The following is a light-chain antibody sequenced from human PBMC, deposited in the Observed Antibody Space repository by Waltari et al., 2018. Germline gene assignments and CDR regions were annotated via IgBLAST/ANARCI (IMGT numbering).Light chain of an antibody. CDR2: EVS. Sequence: QSALTQPASVSGSPGQSITISCTVTSNDVGGYGSVSWYQQYPGRAPKLIIYEVSYRPSGMSDRFSSSKAGNTVALTISGLQADDEADYYCCSHTSTVPHVFGTGTRVTV. V-gene: IGLV2-14*01. J-gene: IGLJ1*01. CDR1: SNDVGGYGS. CDR3: CSHTSTVPHV.